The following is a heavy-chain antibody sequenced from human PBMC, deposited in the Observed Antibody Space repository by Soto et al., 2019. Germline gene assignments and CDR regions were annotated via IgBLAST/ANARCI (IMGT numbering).Heavy chain of an antibody. J-gene: IGHJ5*02. V-gene: IGHV4-31*03. CDR3: ARVLRGYRNAIALNWFHP. D-gene: IGHD5-12*01. CDR2: IYYSGST. CDR1: GGSISSGGYY. Sequence: QVQLQESGPGLVKPSQTLSLTCTVSGGSISSGGYYWSWIRQHPGKGLEWIGYIYYSGSTYYNPALKSRVTISVDTSKTQFSLQLRSVAAAVTAVYYCARVLRGYRNAIALNWFHPWGQGTLVTVAS.